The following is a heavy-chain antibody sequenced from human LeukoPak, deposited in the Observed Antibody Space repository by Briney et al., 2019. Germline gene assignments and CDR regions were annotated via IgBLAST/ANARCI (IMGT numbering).Heavy chain of an antibody. J-gene: IGHJ4*02. CDR1: GFTFSSYW. Sequence: GGSLRLSCASSGFTFSSYWMTWVRQAPGKGLEWAANLKQDGSEKYYVDSVKGRLTISRDNAKSSLYLQMDSLRAEDTAVYYCARMMASIPRGVPDYWGQGTLVTVSS. CDR2: LKQDGSEK. V-gene: IGHV3-7*01. CDR3: ARMMASIPRGVPDY. D-gene: IGHD5-24*01.